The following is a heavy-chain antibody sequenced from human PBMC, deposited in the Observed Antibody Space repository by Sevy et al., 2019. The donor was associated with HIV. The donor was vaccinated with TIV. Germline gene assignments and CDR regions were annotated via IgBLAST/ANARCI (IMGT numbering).Heavy chain of an antibody. D-gene: IGHD3-10*01. V-gene: IGHV3-33*01. J-gene: IGHJ4*02. CDR1: GSTFIDNG. Sequence: GGPLKLSFPGSGSTFIDNGMPWVRQPPGKGLEGVAVKRNDGSNNNSAKSVKGRFTIPRDNSKNTLYVQMNSLRAEDTAVYYCARDKLLPVMITMVRGALSYYFDYWGQGTLVTVSS. CDR2: KRNDGSNN. CDR3: ARDKLLPVMITMVRGALSYYFDY.